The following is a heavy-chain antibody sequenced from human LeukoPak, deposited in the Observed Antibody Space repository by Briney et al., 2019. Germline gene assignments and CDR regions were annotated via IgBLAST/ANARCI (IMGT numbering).Heavy chain of an antibody. Sequence: GGSLRLSCAASGFTFSSYEMNWVRQAPGKGLEWVSYISSSGSTIYYADSVKGRFTISRDNAKNSLYLQMNSLRAEDTAVYYCAGDCGGGSCYGPYDAFDIWGQGTMVTVSS. CDR3: AGDCGGGSCYGPYDAFDI. CDR2: ISSSGSTI. D-gene: IGHD2-15*01. J-gene: IGHJ3*02. V-gene: IGHV3-48*03. CDR1: GFTFSSYE.